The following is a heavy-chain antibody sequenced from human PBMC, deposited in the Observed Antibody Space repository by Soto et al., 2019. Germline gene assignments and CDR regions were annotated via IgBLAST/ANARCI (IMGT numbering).Heavy chain of an antibody. CDR3: ARGQIHEYYYDSSGYYYVDY. J-gene: IGHJ4*02. Sequence: QSQTLSLTCAISGDSVSSNSATWNWIRQSPSRGLEWLGRTYYRSKWYNDYAVSVKSRITINPDTSKNQFSLQLNSVTPEDTAVYYCARGQIHEYYYDSSGYYYVDYWGQGTLVTVSS. CDR2: TYYRSKWYN. D-gene: IGHD3-22*01. V-gene: IGHV6-1*01. CDR1: GDSVSSNSAT.